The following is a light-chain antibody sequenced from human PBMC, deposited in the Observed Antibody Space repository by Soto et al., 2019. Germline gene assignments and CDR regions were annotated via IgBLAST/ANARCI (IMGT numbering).Light chain of an antibody. CDR1: QGIRDD. V-gene: IGKV1-17*01. J-gene: IGKJ1*01. Sequence: DIQMTQSPSSLSASVGDRVTITCRASQGIRDDLGWYQQKPGKAPTRLIYAVSSLQNGVPSRFSGTGSGTEFTLTISSLEPEDVAVYYCQQRSNWPPVTFGQGTKVDIK. CDR3: QQRSNWPPVT. CDR2: AVS.